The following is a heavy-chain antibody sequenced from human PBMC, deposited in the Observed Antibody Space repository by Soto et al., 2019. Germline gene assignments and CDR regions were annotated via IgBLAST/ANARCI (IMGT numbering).Heavy chain of an antibody. D-gene: IGHD3-3*01. CDR3: ARGPRITIFGVVIIRDYNWFDP. Sequence: SETLSLTCAVYGGSFSGYYWSWIRQPPGKGLEWIGEINHSGSTNYNPSLKSRVTISVDTSKNQFSLKLSSVTAADTAVYYCARGPRITIFGVVIIRDYNWFDPWGQGTLVTVPQ. J-gene: IGHJ5*02. CDR1: GGSFSGYY. V-gene: IGHV4-34*01. CDR2: INHSGST.